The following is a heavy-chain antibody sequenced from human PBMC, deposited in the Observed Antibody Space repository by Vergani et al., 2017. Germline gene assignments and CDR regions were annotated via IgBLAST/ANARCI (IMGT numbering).Heavy chain of an antibody. Sequence: QVQLQQWGAGLLKPSETLSLTCAVYGGSFSGYYWSWIRQPPGKGLEWIGEINHSGSTNYNPSLKSRVTISVDTSKNQFSLKLSSVTAADTAVYYCARVPAASRVTYYFDYWGQGTLVTVSS. CDR2: INHSGST. D-gene: IGHD6-13*01. CDR1: GGSFSGYY. CDR3: ARVPAASRVTYYFDY. J-gene: IGHJ4*02. V-gene: IGHV4-34*01.